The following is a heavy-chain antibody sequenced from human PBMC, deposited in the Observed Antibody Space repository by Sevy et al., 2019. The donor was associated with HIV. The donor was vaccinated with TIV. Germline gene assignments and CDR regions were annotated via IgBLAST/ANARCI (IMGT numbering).Heavy chain of an antibody. V-gene: IGHV3-30*02. CDR2: IRYDGSNK. J-gene: IGHJ4*02. D-gene: IGHD6-19*01. Sequence: GGSLRLSCAASGFTFSSYGMHWVRQAPGKGLEWVAFIRYDGSNKYYADSVKGRFTISRDNSKNTLYLQMNSLRAEDTAVYYCAKGTGIAVAGIYEYWGQRTLVTVSS. CDR3: AKGTGIAVAGIYEY. CDR1: GFTFSSYG.